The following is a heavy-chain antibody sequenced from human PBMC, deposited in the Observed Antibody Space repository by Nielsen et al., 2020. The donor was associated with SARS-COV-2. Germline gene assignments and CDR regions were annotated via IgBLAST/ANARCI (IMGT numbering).Heavy chain of an antibody. Sequence: GESLKISCAASGFTFSSYAMSWVRQAPGKGLEWVSAISGSGGSTYYADSVKGRFTISRDNSKNTLYLQMNSLRAEDTAVYYCAKGPAALLGAFDIWGQGTMVTVSS. CDR3: AKGPAALLGAFDI. J-gene: IGHJ3*02. CDR2: ISGSGGST. V-gene: IGHV3-23*01. CDR1: GFTFSSYA. D-gene: IGHD2-2*01.